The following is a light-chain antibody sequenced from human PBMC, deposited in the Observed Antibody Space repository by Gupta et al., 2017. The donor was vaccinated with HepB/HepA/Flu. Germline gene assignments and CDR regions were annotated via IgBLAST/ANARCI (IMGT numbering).Light chain of an antibody. Sequence: VVMTQSPLSLPVTLGQPASISCRSSQSLVYKDDGNTHLNWFHQRPGQSPRRLIYKVSNRDSGVPERFSGSGSGTYFTRRISRVEAEDLGFYYCMQGTHWPYTFGQGTKLEI. CDR1: QSLVYKDDGNTH. CDR2: KVS. J-gene: IGKJ2*01. V-gene: IGKV2-30*01. CDR3: MQGTHWPYT.